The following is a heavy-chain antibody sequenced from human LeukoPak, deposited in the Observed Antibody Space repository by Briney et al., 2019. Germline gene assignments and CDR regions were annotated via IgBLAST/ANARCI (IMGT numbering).Heavy chain of an antibody. CDR1: GGTFSSYA. CDR3: ATTSGAAGTEDTDFDY. CDR2: IIPIFGTA. Sequence: ASVKVSCKASGGTFSSYAISWVRQAPGQGLEWMGGIIPIFGTANYAQKFQGRVTITTDESTSTAYMELSSLRSEDTAVYYCATTSGAAGTEDTDFDYWGQGTLVTVSS. V-gene: IGHV1-69*05. D-gene: IGHD6-13*01. J-gene: IGHJ4*02.